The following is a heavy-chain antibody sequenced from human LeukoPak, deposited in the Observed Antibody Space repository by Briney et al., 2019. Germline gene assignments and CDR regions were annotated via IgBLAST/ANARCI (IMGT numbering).Heavy chain of an antibody. CDR2: ISGSVDII. CDR1: GFTFSGYA. J-gene: IGHJ4*02. CDR3: AKDRRSGGSCSDY. V-gene: IGHV3-23*01. D-gene: IGHD2-15*01. Sequence: QPGGSLRLSCAASGFTFSGYAMSWVRQAPGRGLEWGSTISGSVDIIYYADSVQGRLTITRDNSKNTLQLQMNSLRAEDTAVYYCAKDRRSGGSCSDYWGQGTLVTDSS.